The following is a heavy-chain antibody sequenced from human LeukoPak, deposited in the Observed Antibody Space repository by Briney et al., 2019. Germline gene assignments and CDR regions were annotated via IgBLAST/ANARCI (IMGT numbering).Heavy chain of an antibody. D-gene: IGHD6-13*01. CDR1: GVTFSSYA. CDR3: ARGLASYSSSWFDAFDI. J-gene: IGHJ3*02. Sequence: GGSLRLSCAASGVTFSSYAMSWVRQAPGKGLECVSAISGSGGSTYYADSVKGRFTISRDNAKNSLYLQMNSLRAEDTAVYYCARGLASYSSSWFDAFDIWGQGTMVTVSS. CDR2: ISGSGGST. V-gene: IGHV3-23*01.